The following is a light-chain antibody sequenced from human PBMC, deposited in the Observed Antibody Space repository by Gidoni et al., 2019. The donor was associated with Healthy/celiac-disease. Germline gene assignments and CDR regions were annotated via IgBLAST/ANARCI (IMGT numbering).Light chain of an antibody. CDR3: QPSYSTPIT. V-gene: IGKV1-39*01. Sequence: DIQMTQSPSSLSASVGDRVTITCRASQSISSYLNLYQQKPGKAPKLLIYAASSLQSGVPSRFIGSGSGTDFTPPISSLQPEDFAPYYCQPSYSTPITFXQXTRLEI. J-gene: IGKJ5*01. CDR1: QSISSY. CDR2: AAS.